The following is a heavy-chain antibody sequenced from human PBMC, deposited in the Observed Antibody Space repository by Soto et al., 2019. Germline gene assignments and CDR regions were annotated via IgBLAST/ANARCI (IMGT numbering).Heavy chain of an antibody. CDR1: GYTFTTYG. D-gene: IGHD6-19*01. J-gene: IGHJ4*02. Sequence: ASVKVSCKASGYTFTTYGIHWVRQAPGQGLEWMGWISAYNGNTNYAQKLQGRVTMTTDTSTSTAYMELSSLRSEDTAVYYCARVLYSSGWYGNFDYWGQGTLVTVSS. V-gene: IGHV1-18*01. CDR3: ARVLYSSGWYGNFDY. CDR2: ISAYNGNT.